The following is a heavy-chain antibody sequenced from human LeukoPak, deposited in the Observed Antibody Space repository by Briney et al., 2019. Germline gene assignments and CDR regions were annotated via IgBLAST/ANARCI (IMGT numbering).Heavy chain of an antibody. CDR3: AKDYGGNHWFDY. J-gene: IGHJ4*02. CDR1: GLTFDGYA. CDR2: ISWDSGAI. V-gene: IGHV3-9*01. D-gene: IGHD4-23*01. Sequence: SLRLSCAASGLTFDGYAMHWVRQAPGKGPEWVSGISWDSGAIGYADSVKGRFTISRDNAKNSLYLQMDSLRAEDTALYYCAKDYGGNHWFDYWGQGTLVTVSS.